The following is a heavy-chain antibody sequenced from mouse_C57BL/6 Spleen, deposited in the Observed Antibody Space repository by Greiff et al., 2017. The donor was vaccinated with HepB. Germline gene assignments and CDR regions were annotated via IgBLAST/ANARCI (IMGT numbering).Heavy chain of an antibody. D-gene: IGHD1-1*01. CDR2: IRNKANGYTT. J-gene: IGHJ1*03. V-gene: IGHV7-3*01. CDR3: ARWGVVATRYFDV. Sequence: EVKVEESGGGLVQPGGSLSLSCAASGFTFTDYYMSWVRQPPGKALEWLGFIRNKANGYTTEYSASVKGRFTISRDNSQSILYLQMNALRAEDSATYYCARWGVVATRYFDVWGTGTTVTVSS. CDR1: GFTFTDYY.